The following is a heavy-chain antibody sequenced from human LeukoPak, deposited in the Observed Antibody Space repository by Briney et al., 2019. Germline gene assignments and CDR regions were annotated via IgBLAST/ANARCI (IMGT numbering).Heavy chain of an antibody. D-gene: IGHD1-1*01. CDR3: AKDFSNWNDDPLDAFDI. CDR1: GFTFSSYA. J-gene: IGHJ3*02. V-gene: IGHV3-30*02. CDR2: IRYDGSNK. Sequence: PGGSLRLSCAASGFTFSSYAMHWVRQPPGKGLEWVAYIRYDGSNKYYADSVKGRFTISRDNSKNTLYLQMNSLRAEDTAVYYCAKDFSNWNDDPLDAFDIWGQGTMVTVSS.